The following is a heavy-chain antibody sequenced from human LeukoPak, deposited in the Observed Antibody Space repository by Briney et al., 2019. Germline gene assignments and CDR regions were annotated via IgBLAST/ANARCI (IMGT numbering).Heavy chain of an antibody. V-gene: IGHV3-23*01. D-gene: IGHD6-19*01. CDR1: GFAFSSFA. Sequence: GGSLRLSCAASGFAFSSFAMGWVRQSPGKGLEWLSTINGGGNTTFYADSVKGRFTISRDNSKNTLYLHMDGLRPDDTAIYYCTEELHVAAAVADYYYFYMDVWGRGTAVSVSS. J-gene: IGHJ6*03. CDR3: TEELHVAAAVADYYYFYMDV. CDR2: INGGGNTT.